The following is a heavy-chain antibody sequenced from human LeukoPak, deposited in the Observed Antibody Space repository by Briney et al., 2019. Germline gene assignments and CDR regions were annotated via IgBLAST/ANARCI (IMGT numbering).Heavy chain of an antibody. V-gene: IGHV1-46*01. CDR3: ARDRNRYYYDSSRSLNWFDP. J-gene: IGHJ5*02. D-gene: IGHD3-22*01. CDR1: GYTFTSYY. Sequence: ASVKVSCKASGYTFTSYYMHWVRQAPGQGLEWMGIINPSGGSTSYAQKFQGRVTMTRDMSTSTAYMELSRLRSDDTAVYYCARDRNRYYYDSSRSLNWFDPWGQGTLVTVSS. CDR2: INPSGGST.